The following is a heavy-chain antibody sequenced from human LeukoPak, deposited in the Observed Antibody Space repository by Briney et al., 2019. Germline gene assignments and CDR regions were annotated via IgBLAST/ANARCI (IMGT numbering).Heavy chain of an antibody. CDR2: ISTSSSYI. Sequence: GGSLRLSCAASGFTFSSYSMNWVRQAPGKGLEWVSSISTSSSYIYSADSVKGRFTISKDNAKNSLYLQMNSLRAEDTAVYYCVRDTFSPDAFDIWGQGTMVTVSS. V-gene: IGHV3-21*01. J-gene: IGHJ3*02. CDR3: VRDTFSPDAFDI. CDR1: GFTFSSYS. D-gene: IGHD3-16*01.